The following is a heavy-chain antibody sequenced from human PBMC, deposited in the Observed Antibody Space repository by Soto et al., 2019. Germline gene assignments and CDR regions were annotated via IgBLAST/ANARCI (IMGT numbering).Heavy chain of an antibody. J-gene: IGHJ4*02. CDR2: IIPIFGTA. CDR3: ARDGGRHSGGIDY. D-gene: IGHD1-26*01. Sequence: QVQLVQSGAEVKKPGSSVKVSCKASGGTFSSYSINWVRQAPGQGLEWMGDIIPIFGTANYAQKFQGRVTITADESTSTADMELRSLRAEDTAVYYCARDGGRHSGGIDYWGQGTVVTVSS. V-gene: IGHV1-69*01. CDR1: GGTFSSYS.